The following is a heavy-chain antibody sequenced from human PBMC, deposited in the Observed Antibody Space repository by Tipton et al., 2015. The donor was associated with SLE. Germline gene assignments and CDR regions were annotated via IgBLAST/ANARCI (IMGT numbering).Heavy chain of an antibody. J-gene: IGHJ3*02. D-gene: IGHD2-15*01. V-gene: IGHV4-34*01. Sequence: GLVKPSETLSLTCAVYGGSFSGYYWNWIRQPPGKGLEWIGEIYHSGSTNYNPSLKSRVTMSVDTSKDQFSLKLSSVTAADTALYFCARDRSGDGSPYDVFDIWGQGTMVTVTS. CDR1: GGSFSGYY. CDR3: ARDRSGDGSPYDVFDI. CDR2: IYHSGST.